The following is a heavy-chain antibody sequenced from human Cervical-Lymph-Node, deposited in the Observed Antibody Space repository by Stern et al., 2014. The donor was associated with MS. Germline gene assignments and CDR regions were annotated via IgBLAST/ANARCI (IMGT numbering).Heavy chain of an antibody. Sequence: MQLVQSGAEVKKPGESLKISCKGSGYSFTSYWIGWVRQMPGKGLEWMGIINPGDSDTRYSPSVQGQVTISADKSISTAYLQWSSLKASDTAMYYCARRHCSSRRCGWFDPWGQGTLVTVSS. D-gene: IGHD2-2*01. CDR1: GYSFTSYW. CDR3: ARRHCSSRRCGWFDP. J-gene: IGHJ5*02. V-gene: IGHV5-51*01. CDR2: INPGDSDT.